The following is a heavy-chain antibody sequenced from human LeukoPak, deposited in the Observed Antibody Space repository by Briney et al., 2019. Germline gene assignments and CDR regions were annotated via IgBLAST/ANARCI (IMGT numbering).Heavy chain of an antibody. D-gene: IGHD3/OR15-3a*01. CDR2: IYYSGNT. CDR3: ARQTGSGLFILP. Sequence: SETLALTCTVSGVSNSSSNSYWGGVPQPPGKGLGWIGSIYYSGNTYYNASLKSQVSISIDTSKNQFSLRLTSVTAADTAVYYCARQTGSGLFILPGGQGTLVTVSS. CDR1: GVSNSSSNSY. J-gene: IGHJ4*02. V-gene: IGHV4-39*01.